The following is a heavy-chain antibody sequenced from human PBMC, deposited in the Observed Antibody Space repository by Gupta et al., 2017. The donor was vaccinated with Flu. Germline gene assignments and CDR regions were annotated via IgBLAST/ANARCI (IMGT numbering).Heavy chain of an antibody. CDR2: IYYSGST. CDR1: SYY. CDR3: AGGGSGTFDY. J-gene: IGHJ4*02. Sequence: SYYWGWIRQPPGKGLEWIGSIYYSGSTYYNPSLKSRVTISVDTSKNQFSLKLSSVTAADTAVYYCAGGGSGTFDYWVQGTLVTVSS. V-gene: IGHV4-39*01. D-gene: IGHD3-10*01.